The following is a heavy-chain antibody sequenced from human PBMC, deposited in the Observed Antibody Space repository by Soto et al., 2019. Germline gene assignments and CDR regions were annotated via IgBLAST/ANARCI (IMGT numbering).Heavy chain of an antibody. V-gene: IGHV1-69*12. J-gene: IGHJ6*02. CDR1: GGTLSNYG. CDR3: ARGDATKIVVTTYYGMDV. Sequence: QVQLVKSGAEVKKPGSSVKVSCKASGGTLSNYGISWVRQAPGQGLEWMGGIIPVFGTANYAQKFQGRVTITADESTTTVYMDVSSLRSDDTAVYYCARGDATKIVVTTYYGMDVWGQGTTVTVSS. D-gene: IGHD4-17*01. CDR2: IIPVFGTA.